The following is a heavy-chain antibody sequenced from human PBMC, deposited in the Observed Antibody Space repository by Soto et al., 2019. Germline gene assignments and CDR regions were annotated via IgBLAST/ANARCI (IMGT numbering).Heavy chain of an antibody. CDR1: SDTFRGYA. D-gene: IGHD3-9*01. CDR2: IGADGEST. Sequence: QLMESGGGVVQPGGSLRLSCAASSDTFRGYAMSWVRQIPGKGLDWVSGIGADGESTLYGDSVKGRFSVSRDKSKNALYLQLNGLRVEDTATYYCAQDFYVWGYKTGSPLDYWGPGTPVTVSS. CDR3: AQDFYVWGYKTGSPLDY. J-gene: IGHJ4*02. V-gene: IGHV3-23*01.